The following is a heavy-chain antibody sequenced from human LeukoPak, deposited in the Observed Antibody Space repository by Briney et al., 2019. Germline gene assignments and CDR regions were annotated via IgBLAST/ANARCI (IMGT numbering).Heavy chain of an antibody. V-gene: IGHV4-59*08. J-gene: IGHJ6*02. Sequence: SETLSLTCTVSGGSISGYYWSWIRQPPGKGLEWIGFIYYSGSTKYNPSLKSRVTISVDTSENQFSLKLTSVTAADTAVYYCARSGNYYYGMDVWGQGTTVTVSS. CDR3: ARSGNYYYGMDV. CDR1: GGSISGYY. CDR2: IYYSGST. D-gene: IGHD3-3*01.